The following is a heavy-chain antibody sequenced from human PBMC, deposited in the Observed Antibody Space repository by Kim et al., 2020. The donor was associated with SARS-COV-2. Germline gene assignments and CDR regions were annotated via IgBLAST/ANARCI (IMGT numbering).Heavy chain of an antibody. CDR2: INHSGST. V-gene: IGHV4-34*01. Sequence: SETLSLTCAVYGGSFSGYYWSWIRQPPGKGLEWIGEINHSGSTNYNPSLKSRVTISVDTSKNQFSLKLSSVTAADTAVYYCARGQWLVRSYFDYWGQGTLVTVSS. CDR3: ARGQWLVRSYFDY. J-gene: IGHJ4*02. D-gene: IGHD6-19*01. CDR1: GGSFSGYY.